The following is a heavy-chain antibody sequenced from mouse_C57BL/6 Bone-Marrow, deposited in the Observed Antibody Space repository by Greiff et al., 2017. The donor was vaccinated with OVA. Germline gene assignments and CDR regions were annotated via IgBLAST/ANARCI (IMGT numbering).Heavy chain of an antibody. CDR3: ARGEEIDYLYFDY. J-gene: IGHJ2*01. V-gene: IGHV1-59*01. D-gene: IGHD2-4*01. CDR2: IDPSDSYT. CDR1: GYNFTSYW. Sequence: QVQLQQPGAELVRPGTSVKLSCKASGYNFTSYWMHWVKQRPGQGLEWIGVIDPSDSYTNYNQKFKGKATLTVDTSSSTAYMQLSSLTSEDSAVEYCARGEEIDYLYFDYWGQGTTLTVSS.